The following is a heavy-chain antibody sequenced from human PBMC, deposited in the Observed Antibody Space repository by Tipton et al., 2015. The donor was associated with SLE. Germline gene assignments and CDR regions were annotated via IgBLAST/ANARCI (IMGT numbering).Heavy chain of an antibody. J-gene: IGHJ4*02. D-gene: IGHD3-3*01. CDR2: IYYSGST. V-gene: IGHV4-39*01. Sequence: TLSLTCTVSGGSISSSSYYWGWIRQPPGKGLEWIGSIYYSGSTYYNPSLKSRVTISVDTSKNQFSLKLSSVTAADTAVYYCARLYCDFWSSFDYWGQGTLVTVSS. CDR3: ARLYCDFWSSFDY. CDR1: GGSISSSSYY.